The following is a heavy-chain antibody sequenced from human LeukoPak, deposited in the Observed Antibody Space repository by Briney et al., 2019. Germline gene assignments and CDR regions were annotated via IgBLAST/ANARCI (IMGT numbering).Heavy chain of an antibody. CDR2: INPNSGGT. CDR1: GYTFTGYY. J-gene: IGHJ3*02. Sequence: ASVKVSCKASGYTFTGYYMHWVRQAPGQGLEWMGWINPNSGGTNYAQKFQGRVTMTRDTPISTAYMELSRLRSDDTAVYYCAILYYYDSSGYPLGVNAFDIWGQGTMVTVSS. D-gene: IGHD3-22*01. V-gene: IGHV1-2*02. CDR3: AILYYYDSSGYPLGVNAFDI.